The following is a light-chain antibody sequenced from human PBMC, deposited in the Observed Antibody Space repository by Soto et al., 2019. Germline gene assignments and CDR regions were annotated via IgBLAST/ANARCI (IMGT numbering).Light chain of an antibody. CDR1: QSISSY. CDR3: QQSFITPYT. Sequence: DIQMTQSPSSLSASVGDRVTITCRASQSISSYLNWYQHKPGKAPNLLIYTASTLQGGVPSRFTGSGSGTNFALTISSLRPEDSATYYCQQSFITPYTFGQGTKLEI. CDR2: TAS. V-gene: IGKV1-39*01. J-gene: IGKJ2*01.